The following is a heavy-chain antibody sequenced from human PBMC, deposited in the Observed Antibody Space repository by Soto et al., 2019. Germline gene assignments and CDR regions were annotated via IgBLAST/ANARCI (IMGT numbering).Heavy chain of an antibody. CDR2: IGGTDGDSDGVP. CDR3: VKSVRHLGAFDF. D-gene: IGHD3-16*01. V-gene: IGHV3-23*01. CDR1: GFILNNYA. Sequence: VQLLESGGDLVQPGGSLRLSCVASGFILNNYAMSWVRQAPGTGLEWVATIGGTDGDSDGVPWYEDTVKGRFTISRVSPATTLFLHLDNLRPEDSALYYFVKSVRHLGAFDFWGQGTTVVVSS. J-gene: IGHJ3*01.